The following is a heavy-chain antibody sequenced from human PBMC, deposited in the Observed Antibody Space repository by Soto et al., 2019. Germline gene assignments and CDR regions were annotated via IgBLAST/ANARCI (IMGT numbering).Heavy chain of an antibody. J-gene: IGHJ6*02. CDR2: INQSGST. Sequence: SETLSLTCGVYGGSFCGYYWSWIRQPPGKGLEWIGAINQSGSTNYNPSLKSRVTISVDTSKNQFSLSLSSVTAADTAVYYCAKFKNYYYYGLDVWGQGTAVTASS. CDR1: GGSFCGYY. V-gene: IGHV4-34*01. CDR3: AKFKNYYYYGLDV.